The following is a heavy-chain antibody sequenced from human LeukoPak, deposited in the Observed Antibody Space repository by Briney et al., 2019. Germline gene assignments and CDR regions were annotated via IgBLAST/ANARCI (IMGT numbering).Heavy chain of an antibody. J-gene: IGHJ4*02. V-gene: IGHV1-69*05. CDR1: GGTFSSYA. Sequence: SVKVSCKASGGTFSSYAISWVRQAPGQGLEWMGRLIPIFGTANYAQKFQGRVTITTDESTSTAYMELSSLRSEDTAVYYCARDDGYNLVEGYWGQGTLVTVSS. CDR2: LIPIFGTA. D-gene: IGHD5-24*01. CDR3: ARDDGYNLVEGY.